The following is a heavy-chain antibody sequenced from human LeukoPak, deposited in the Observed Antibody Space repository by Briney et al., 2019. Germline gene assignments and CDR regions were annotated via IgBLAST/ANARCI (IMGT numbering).Heavy chain of an antibody. CDR1: GFTFSSYA. D-gene: IGHD5-24*01. CDR2: ISYDGSNK. CDR3: ARDSPLAEMATITYYFDY. J-gene: IGHJ4*02. V-gene: IGHV3-30*04. Sequence: GGSLRLSCAASGFTFSSYAMHWVRQAPGKGLEWVAVISYDGSNKYYADSVKGRFTISRDNSKNTLYLPMNRLRAEDTAVYTSARDSPLAEMATITYYFDYWGQGTLVTVSS.